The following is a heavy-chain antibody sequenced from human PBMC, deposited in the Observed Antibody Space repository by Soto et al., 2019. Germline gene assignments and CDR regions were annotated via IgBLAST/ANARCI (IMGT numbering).Heavy chain of an antibody. D-gene: IGHD6-13*01. CDR1: GFTFNTKA. J-gene: IGHJ4*02. V-gene: IGHV3-23*01. Sequence: EVQLLESGGGLVQPGGSLRLPGAASGFTFNTKARNWVRQPPGKGLDGVSAISGSGGSTYYADSVKGRFTISRDNSKNTLYLQMNSLRAEDTAVYYCAKGATSSWYGGQFDCWGQGTQVTVSS. CDR2: ISGSGGST. CDR3: AKGATSSWYGGQFDC.